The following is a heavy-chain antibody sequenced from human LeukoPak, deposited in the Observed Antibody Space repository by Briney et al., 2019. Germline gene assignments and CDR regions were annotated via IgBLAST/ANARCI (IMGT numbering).Heavy chain of an antibody. J-gene: IGHJ5*02. Sequence: SETLSLTCTVSGGSISSYYWSWIRQPAGKGLEWIGRIYTSGSTNYNPSLKSRVTMSVDTSKNQFSLKLSSVTAADTAVYYCARSAARYYYGSGSFSGWFDPWGQGTLVTVSS. V-gene: IGHV4-4*07. D-gene: IGHD3-10*01. CDR3: ARSAARYYYGSGSFSGWFDP. CDR1: GGSISSYY. CDR2: IYTSGST.